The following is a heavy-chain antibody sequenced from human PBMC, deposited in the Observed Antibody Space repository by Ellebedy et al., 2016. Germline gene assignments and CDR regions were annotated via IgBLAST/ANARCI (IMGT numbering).Heavy chain of an antibody. Sequence: GESLKISXEASGFTFTRHTLAWVRQVPGKGLERVACLSSGSHYNYYADSVKGRFTISRNNADNSLFLQMDSLTIDDTAVYFCARVPDDLWLGFYFDSWGQGALVTVSS. V-gene: IGHV3-21*01. CDR2: LSSGSHYN. D-gene: IGHD3-3*01. J-gene: IGHJ4*02. CDR3: ARVPDDLWLGFYFDS. CDR1: GFTFTRHT.